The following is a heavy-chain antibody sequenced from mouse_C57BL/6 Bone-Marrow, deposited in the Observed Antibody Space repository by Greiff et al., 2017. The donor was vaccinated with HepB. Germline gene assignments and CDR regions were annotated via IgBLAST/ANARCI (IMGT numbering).Heavy chain of an antibody. CDR3: ARWAYYSNYRLYY. D-gene: IGHD2-12*01. J-gene: IGHJ2*01. V-gene: IGHV1-55*01. CDR2: IYPGSGST. Sequence: QVQLQQSGAELVKPGASVKMSCKASGYTFTSYWITWVKQRPGQGLEWIGDIYPGSGSTNYNEKFKSKATLTVYTSSSTSYMQLSSLTSEDSAVYCGARWAYYSNYRLYYWGQSTTLTVSS. CDR1: GYTFTSYW.